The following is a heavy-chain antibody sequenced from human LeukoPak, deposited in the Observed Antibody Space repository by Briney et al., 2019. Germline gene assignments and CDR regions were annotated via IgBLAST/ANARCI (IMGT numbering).Heavy chain of an antibody. D-gene: IGHD3-9*01. V-gene: IGHV3-7*01. Sequence: GGSLRLSCVASEFTFSSYWMNWVRQAPGKGLEWVANIKQDGSDKYYVDSVKGRFTISRDNAKNSLYLQMGSLRVEDTAVYYCARDTRNNYGILTGPPPDAFDIWGQGTVVTVSS. J-gene: IGHJ3*02. CDR2: IKQDGSDK. CDR3: ARDTRNNYGILTGPPPDAFDI. CDR1: EFTFSSYW.